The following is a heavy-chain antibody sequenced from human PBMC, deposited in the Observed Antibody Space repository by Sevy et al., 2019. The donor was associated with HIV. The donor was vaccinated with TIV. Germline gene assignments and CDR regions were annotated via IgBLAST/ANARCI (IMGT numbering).Heavy chain of an antibody. CDR1: GDSISSSNYY. CDR2: IYNSGTT. CDR3: ARLSSTTWYLPGY. D-gene: IGHD6-13*01. V-gene: IGHV4-39*01. J-gene: IGHJ4*02. Sequence: SETLSLTCTVSGDSISSSNYYWGWIRQPPGKGLEWIGSIYNSGTTYYNPSLENRLTLSVDTSKNQLSLKLRFVTAADTAVYYWARLSSTTWYLPGYWGQGTLVTVSS.